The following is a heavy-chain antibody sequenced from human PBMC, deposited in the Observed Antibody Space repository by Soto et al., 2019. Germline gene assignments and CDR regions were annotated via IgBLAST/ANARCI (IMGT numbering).Heavy chain of an antibody. CDR2: ISYDGSNK. D-gene: IGHD2-21*02. V-gene: IGHV3-30*18. J-gene: IGHJ4*02. Sequence: QVQLVESGGGVVQPGRSLRLSCAASGFTFSSYGMHWVRQAPGKGLEWVAVISYDGSNKYYADSVKGRFTISRDNSKNTLYLQMNSLRAEDTAVYYCAKDHCGGDCYSVDYWGQRTLVTVSS. CDR1: GFTFSSYG. CDR3: AKDHCGGDCYSVDY.